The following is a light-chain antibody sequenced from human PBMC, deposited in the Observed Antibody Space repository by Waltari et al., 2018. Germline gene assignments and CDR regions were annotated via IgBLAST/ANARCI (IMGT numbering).Light chain of an antibody. CDR1: QRINRW. CDR3: QQYSRPPWT. V-gene: IGKV1-5*03. J-gene: IGKJ1*01. CDR2: KAS. Sequence: DIQMTQSPSTLSASVGDRVTIPCRASQRINRWLAWYQQKPGRAPSLLIYKASTLEAGVPSRFSGSGSGTEFTLTISSLQPDDFAVYYCQQYSRPPWTFGQGTKVEVK.